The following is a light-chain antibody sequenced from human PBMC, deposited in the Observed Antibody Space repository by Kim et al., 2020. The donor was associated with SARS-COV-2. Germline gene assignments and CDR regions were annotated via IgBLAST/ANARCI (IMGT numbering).Light chain of an antibody. Sequence: PTETATLSCRASQSIRSNLAWYQQKPGQSPRLLIYGASTRATGIPARFSGSGSATEFTPTISSLQSEDFAVYYCQQYNKWPPMYTFGQGTKLEI. CDR1: QSIRSN. CDR3: QQYNKWPPMYT. J-gene: IGKJ2*01. CDR2: GAS. V-gene: IGKV3-15*01.